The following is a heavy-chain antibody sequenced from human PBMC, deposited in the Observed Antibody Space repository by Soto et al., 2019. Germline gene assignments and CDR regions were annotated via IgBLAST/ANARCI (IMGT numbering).Heavy chain of an antibody. CDR2: IIPIFGTA. CDR1: GGTVSSYA. V-gene: IGHV1-69*13. D-gene: IGHD3-22*01. CDR3: AREYYYENSADYSSDY. J-gene: IGHJ4*02. Sequence: VKVSCKASGGTVSSYAISWVRQAPGQGLEWMGAIIPIFGTANYAQKFQGRVTITADESTSTAYMELSSLRSEDTAVYYCAREYYYENSADYSSDYWGQGTLVTVYS.